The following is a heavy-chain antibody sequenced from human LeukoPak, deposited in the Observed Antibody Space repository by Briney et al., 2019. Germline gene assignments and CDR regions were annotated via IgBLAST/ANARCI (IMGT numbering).Heavy chain of an antibody. D-gene: IGHD1-7*01. J-gene: IGHJ4*02. CDR1: GGSFSGYY. V-gene: IGHV4-34*01. CDR3: ARESITGTTPDY. CDR2: INHSGSS. Sequence: SETVSLTCAVYGGSFSGYYWSWIRQPPGKGLEWIGEINHSGSSNYNPSLKSRVTISVDTSKNQFSLKLSSVTAADTAVYYCARESITGTTPDYWGQGTLVTVSS.